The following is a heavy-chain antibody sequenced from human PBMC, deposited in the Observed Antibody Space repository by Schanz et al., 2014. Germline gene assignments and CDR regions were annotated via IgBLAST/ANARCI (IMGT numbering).Heavy chain of an antibody. CDR2: VHPGGST. V-gene: IGHV3-66*01. J-gene: IGHJ3*02. CDR1: GFTFSSYS. Sequence: EVELVESGGGLVQPGGSLRLSCAASGFTFSSYSMNWVRQAPGKGLEWVSFVHPGGSTYYPDSVKGRFTISRDSSKNTLYLQMNSLRPEDTAIYYCARKMKLGVYGGKGHDSLDIWGQGTMVTVSS. CDR3: ARKMKLGVYGGKGHDSLDI. D-gene: IGHD4-17*01.